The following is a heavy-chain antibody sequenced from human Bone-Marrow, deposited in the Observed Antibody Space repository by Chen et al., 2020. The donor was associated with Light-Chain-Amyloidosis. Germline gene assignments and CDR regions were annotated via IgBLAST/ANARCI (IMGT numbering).Heavy chain of an antibody. CDR1: NFTFGVYT. CDR3: AKEMGIHNGAFDI. J-gene: IGHJ3*02. D-gene: IGHD2-8*01. V-gene: IGHV3-21*01. CDR2: ISSSSRST. Sequence: EVHLVESGGGLVKPGGSLRLSCAGSNFTFGVYTMNWVRLTPGKGLEWVSAISSSSRSTYYADSVRGRFTTSRDNADNSLTLHMDDLRVEDTGVYFCAKEMGIHNGAFDIWGRGTVVTVSS.